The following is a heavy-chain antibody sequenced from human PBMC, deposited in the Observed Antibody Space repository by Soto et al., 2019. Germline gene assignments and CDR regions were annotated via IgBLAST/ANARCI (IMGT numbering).Heavy chain of an antibody. Sequence: EASVKVSCKASGYTFTSYAMHWVRQAPGQRLEWMGWISGYNGNTNYAQKLQGRVTMTTDTSTSTAYMELRSLRSDDTAVYYCARGRYYYDSSGQDAFDIWGQGTMVTV. CDR2: ISGYNGNT. D-gene: IGHD3-22*01. V-gene: IGHV1-18*01. CDR1: GYTFTSYA. CDR3: ARGRYYYDSSGQDAFDI. J-gene: IGHJ3*02.